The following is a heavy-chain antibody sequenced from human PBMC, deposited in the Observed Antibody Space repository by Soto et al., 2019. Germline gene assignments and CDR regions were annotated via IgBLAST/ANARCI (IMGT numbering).Heavy chain of an antibody. D-gene: IGHD4-17*01. CDR3: ASHEYGGPQASFDY. J-gene: IGHJ4*02. CDR1: GFTFSDYY. V-gene: IGHV3-11*06. Sequence: GGSLRLSCAASGFTFSDYYMSWIRQAPGKGLEWVSYISSDSSHTNYADSVKGRFTISRDNAKNSLYLQMNSLTAEDTAVYYSASHEYGGPQASFDYWGQGALVTVSS. CDR2: ISSDSSHT.